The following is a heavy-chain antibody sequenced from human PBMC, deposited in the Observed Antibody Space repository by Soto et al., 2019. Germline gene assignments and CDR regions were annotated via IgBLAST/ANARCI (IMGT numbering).Heavy chain of an antibody. J-gene: IGHJ4*02. CDR2: INHSGST. V-gene: IGHV4-34*01. CDR3: ARHFSVDYFDY. CDR1: GGSFSGYY. Sequence: SETLSLTCAVYGGSFSGYYWSWIRQPPGKGLEWIGEINHSGSTNYNPSLKSRVTISVDTSKNQFSPKLSSVTAADTAVYYCARHFSVDYFDYWGQGALVTVS.